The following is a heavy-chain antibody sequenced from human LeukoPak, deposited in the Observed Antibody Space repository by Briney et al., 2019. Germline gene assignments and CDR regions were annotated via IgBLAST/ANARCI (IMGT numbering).Heavy chain of an antibody. V-gene: IGHV3-21*01. CDR1: GFTFSSYS. Sequence: GGSLRLSCAASGFTFSSYSMNWVRQAPGKGLEWVSPISSSSSYIYYADSVKGRFTISRDNARNTLYLQMNSLRADDTAVYYCVRDLGGRSGHWGPGTLVTVSS. CDR3: VRDLGGRSGH. D-gene: IGHD1-26*01. CDR2: ISSSSSYI. J-gene: IGHJ4*02.